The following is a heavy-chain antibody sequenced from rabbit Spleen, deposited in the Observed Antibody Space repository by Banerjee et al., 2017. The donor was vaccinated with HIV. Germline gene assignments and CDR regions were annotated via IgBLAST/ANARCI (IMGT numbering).Heavy chain of an antibody. J-gene: IGHJ4*01. D-gene: IGHD1-1*01. Sequence: QSLEESGGDLVKPGASLTLTCTASGFSFSSSDYMCWVRQAPGKGLEWIACIAGSSSGSTWYATWAKGRFTISKTSSTTVTLQMTSLTAADTATYFCARDLTSVIGWNFNLWGQGTLVTVS. CDR3: ARDLTSVIGWNFNL. V-gene: IGHV1S40*01. CDR2: IAGSSSGST. CDR1: GFSFSSSDY.